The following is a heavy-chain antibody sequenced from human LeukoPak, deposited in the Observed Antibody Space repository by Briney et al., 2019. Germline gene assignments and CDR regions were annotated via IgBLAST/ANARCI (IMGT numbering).Heavy chain of an antibody. Sequence: GASVKVSCKASGYTFTSYDLNWVRQATGHGLEWMGWMNSNSGNTGYAPKFQGRVTMTRNTSISTAYMGLSSLRSEDTAVYYCARKGPANYYYYYMDVWGKGTSVTVSS. J-gene: IGHJ6*03. CDR1: GYTFTSYD. V-gene: IGHV1-8*01. CDR3: ARKGPANYYYYYMDV. D-gene: IGHD2-2*01. CDR2: MNSNSGNT.